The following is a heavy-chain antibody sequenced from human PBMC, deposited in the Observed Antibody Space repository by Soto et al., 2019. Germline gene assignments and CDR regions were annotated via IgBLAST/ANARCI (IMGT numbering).Heavy chain of an antibody. V-gene: IGHV4-4*07. J-gene: IGHJ4*02. CDR2: IYTSGST. CDR1: GGSISSYY. D-gene: IGHD2-2*01. Sequence: LSLTCTVSGGSISSYYWSWIRQPAGKGLEWIGRIYTSGSTNYNPSLKSRVTMSVDTSKNQFSLKLSSVTAADTAVYYCARACSSNTCYDGFDYWGEGTPATVAS. CDR3: ARACSSNTCYDGFDY.